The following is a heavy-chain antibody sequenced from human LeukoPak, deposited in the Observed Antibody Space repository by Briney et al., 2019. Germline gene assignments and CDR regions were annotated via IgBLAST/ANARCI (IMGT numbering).Heavy chain of an antibody. J-gene: IGHJ5*02. Sequence: NSGGSLRLSCAASGFTFSDYYMSWIRQAPGKGLEWVSYISSSGSTIYYADSVKGRFTISRDNAKNSLYLQMNSLRAEDTAVYYCARDLGQYYDTSDNWFDPWGQGTLVTVSS. CDR3: ARDLGQYYDTSDNWFDP. V-gene: IGHV3-11*01. CDR2: ISSSGSTI. CDR1: GFTFSDYY. D-gene: IGHD3-22*01.